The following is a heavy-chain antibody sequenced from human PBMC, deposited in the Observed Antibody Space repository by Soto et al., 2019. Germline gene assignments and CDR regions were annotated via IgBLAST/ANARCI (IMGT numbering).Heavy chain of an antibody. CDR1: GLSGYW. Sequence: EVQLVESGGGLVQPGGSLRLSCAASGLSGYWMHWVRXAPGKGLEWVSEINSDGSITAYADSAKGRFTISRDNAKVYLRLNSLRAEDTAVYYCASLSAPVDYWGQGTLVTVSS. CDR2: INSDGSIT. CDR3: ASLSAPVDY. V-gene: IGHV3-74*01. J-gene: IGHJ4*02. D-gene: IGHD6-13*01.